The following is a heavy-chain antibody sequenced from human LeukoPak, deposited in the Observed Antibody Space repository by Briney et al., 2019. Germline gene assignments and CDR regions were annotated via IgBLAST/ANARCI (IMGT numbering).Heavy chain of an antibody. CDR2: IYYSGST. Sequence: PSETLSLTCTVSGGSISSYYWSWIRQPPGKGLEWIGYIYYSGSTNYNPSLKSRVTISVDTSKNQFSLKLSSVTAADTAVYYCARGSRVVVTADDAFDIWGQGTMVIVSS. CDR1: GGSISSYY. J-gene: IGHJ3*02. V-gene: IGHV4-59*13. CDR3: ARGSRVVVTADDAFDI. D-gene: IGHD2-21*02.